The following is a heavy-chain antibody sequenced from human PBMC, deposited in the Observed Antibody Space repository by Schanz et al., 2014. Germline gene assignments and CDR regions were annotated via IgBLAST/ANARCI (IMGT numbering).Heavy chain of an antibody. D-gene: IGHD6-13*01. CDR3: AREQIMAAAGLGDY. Sequence: EVQLLDSGGGLVQPGGSLRLSCAASGFTFSTYAMSWVRQAPGKGLEWVSAISGSGGSTYYADSVKGRFTISRDNAKNSLYLQMNSLRAEDTAVYYCAREQIMAAAGLGDYWGHGTLVTVSS. V-gene: IGHV3-23*01. CDR1: GFTFSTYA. J-gene: IGHJ4*01. CDR2: ISGSGGST.